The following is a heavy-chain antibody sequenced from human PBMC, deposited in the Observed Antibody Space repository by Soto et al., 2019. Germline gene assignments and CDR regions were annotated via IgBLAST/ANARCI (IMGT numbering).Heavy chain of an antibody. D-gene: IGHD3-9*01. CDR1: GFTFSSYW. J-gene: IGHJ4*02. CDR3: ARAYYDILTGYYPFDY. CDR2: IKQDGSEK. V-gene: IGHV3-7*01. Sequence: PGGSLRLSCAASGFTFSSYWMSWVRQAPGKGLEWVANIKQDGSEKYYVDSVKGRFTISRDNAKNSLYLQMNSLRAEDTAVYYCARAYYDILTGYYPFDYWGQGALVTVSS.